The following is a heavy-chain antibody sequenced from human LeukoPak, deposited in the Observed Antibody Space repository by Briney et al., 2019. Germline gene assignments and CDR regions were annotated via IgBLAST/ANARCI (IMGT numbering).Heavy chain of an antibody. D-gene: IGHD6-19*01. CDR1: GGSFSGYY. CDR3: ARAFAAVAGAFDY. CDR2: INHSGST. J-gene: IGHJ4*02. Sequence: PSETLSLTCAVYGGSFSGYYWSWIRQPPGKGLEWIGEINHSGSTNYNPSLKSRVTMSVDTSKNQFSLKLSSVTAADTAVYYCARAFAAVAGAFDYWGQGTLVTVSS. V-gene: IGHV4-34*01.